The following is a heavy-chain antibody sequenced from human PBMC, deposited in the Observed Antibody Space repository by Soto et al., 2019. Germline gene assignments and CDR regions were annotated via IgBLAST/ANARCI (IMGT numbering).Heavy chain of an antibody. D-gene: IGHD4-17*01. Sequence: ASVKVSCKASGYTFTSYYMHWVRQAPGQGLEWMGIINPSGGSTNYAQKLQGRVTMTTDTSTSTAYMELRSLRSDDTAVYYCARDPGYGDYEIDYWGQGTLVTVSS. J-gene: IGHJ4*02. CDR2: INPSGGST. V-gene: IGHV1-46*01. CDR3: ARDPGYGDYEIDY. CDR1: GYTFTSYY.